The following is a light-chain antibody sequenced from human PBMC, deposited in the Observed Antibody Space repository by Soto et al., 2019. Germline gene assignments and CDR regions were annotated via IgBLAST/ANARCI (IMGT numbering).Light chain of an antibody. J-gene: IGKJ1*01. CDR2: AAS. Sequence: EIVLAQSPATLSLSPVERATLSCRASQSVSSYYLAWYQQKPGQAPRLLIYAASSRATGIPDRFSGGGSGTDFTLTISRLEPEDFAVYYCQQCGSSPWTFGQGTKVDIK. CDR1: QSVSSYY. CDR3: QQCGSSPWT. V-gene: IGKV3-20*01.